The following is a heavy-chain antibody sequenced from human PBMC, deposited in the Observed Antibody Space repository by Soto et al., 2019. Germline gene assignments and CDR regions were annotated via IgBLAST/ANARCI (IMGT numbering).Heavy chain of an antibody. CDR3: ARHSYYDFWSGYYGLDYYYYYGMDV. J-gene: IGHJ6*02. CDR1: GGSISSSSYY. D-gene: IGHD3-3*01. CDR2: IYYSGST. V-gene: IGHV4-39*01. Sequence: PSETLSLTCTVSGGSISSSSYYWGWIRQPPGKGLEWIGSIYYSGSTYYNPSLKSRVTISVETSKNQFSLKLSSVTAADTAVYYCARHSYYDFWSGYYGLDYYYYYGMDVWGQGTKVTVSS.